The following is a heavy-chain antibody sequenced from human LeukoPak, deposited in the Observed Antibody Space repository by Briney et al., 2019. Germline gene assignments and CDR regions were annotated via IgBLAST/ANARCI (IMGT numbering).Heavy chain of an antibody. V-gene: IGHV4-38-2*02. CDR1: GYSVSSGYY. CDR2: IYHSGST. J-gene: IGHJ4*02. Sequence: SETLSLTCAVSGYSVSSGYYWGWIRQPPGKGLEWIGSIYHSGSTYYNPSLKSRVTISVDTSKNQFSLKLSSVTAADTAVYYCARDEPLAVAGTYTIFDYWGQGTLVTVSS. CDR3: ARDEPLAVAGTYTIFDY. D-gene: IGHD6-19*01.